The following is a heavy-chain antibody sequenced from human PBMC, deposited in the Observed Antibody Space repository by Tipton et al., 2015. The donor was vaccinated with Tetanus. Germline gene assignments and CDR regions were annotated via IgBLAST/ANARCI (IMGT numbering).Heavy chain of an antibody. J-gene: IGHJ5*02. V-gene: IGHV3-33*01. CDR1: GFQFSSYA. D-gene: IGHD2-21*01. CDR2: IWYDGSDR. CDR3: ARDDFIRDSADT. Sequence: SLRLSCEASGFQFSSYAMHWVRQAPGKGLEWLAVIWYDGSDRFYADSVKGRFTISRDNSRNTLALQMTSLRVDDTGLYFCARDDFIRDSADTWGQGTLVVVSS.